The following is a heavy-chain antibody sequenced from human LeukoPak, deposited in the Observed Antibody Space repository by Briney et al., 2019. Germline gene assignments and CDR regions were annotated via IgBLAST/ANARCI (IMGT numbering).Heavy chain of an antibody. V-gene: IGHV4-4*07. CDR3: ASSKAIFGVVMGFDY. CDR1: GGSISSYY. J-gene: IGHJ4*02. CDR2: IYTSGST. Sequence: SETLSLTCTVSGGSISSYYWSWIRQPAGKGLEWIGRIYTSGSTNYNPSLKSRVTMPVDTSKNQFSLKLSSVTAADTAVYYCASSKAIFGVVMGFDYWGQGTLVTVSS. D-gene: IGHD3-3*01.